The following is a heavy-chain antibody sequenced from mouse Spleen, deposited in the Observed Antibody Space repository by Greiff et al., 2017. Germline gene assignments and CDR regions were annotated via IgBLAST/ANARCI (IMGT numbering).Heavy chain of an antibody. CDR3: ARWGRYDRYFDV. CDR1: GYTFTSYW. D-gene: IGHD2-14*01. V-gene: IGHV1-50*01. CDR2: IDPSDSYT. Sequence: QVQLQQPGAELVKPGAPVKLSCKASGYTFTSYWMQWVKQRPGQGLEWIGEIDPSDSYTNYNQKFKGKATLTVDTSSSTAYMQLSSLTSEDSAVYYCARWGRYDRYFDVWGAGTTVTVSS. J-gene: IGHJ1*01.